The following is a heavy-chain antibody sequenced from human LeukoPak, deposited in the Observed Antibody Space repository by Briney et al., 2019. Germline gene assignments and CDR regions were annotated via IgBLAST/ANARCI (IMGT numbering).Heavy chain of an antibody. Sequence: SETLSLTCAVYGGSFSGYYWSWIRQPPGKGLEWIGEINHSGSTNYNPSLKSRVTISVDTSKNQFSLKLSSVTAADTAVYYCARVRGGRYYYDSRGYLSFDYWGQGTLVTVSS. V-gene: IGHV4-34*01. CDR1: GGSFSGYY. CDR2: INHSGST. D-gene: IGHD3-22*01. CDR3: ARVRGGRYYYDSRGYLSFDY. J-gene: IGHJ4*02.